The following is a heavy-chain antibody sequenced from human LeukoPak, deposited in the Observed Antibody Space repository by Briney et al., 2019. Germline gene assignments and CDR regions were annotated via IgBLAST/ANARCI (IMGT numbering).Heavy chain of an antibody. CDR2: ISYDGSNK. CDR1: GFTFSSYA. D-gene: IGHD4-17*01. Sequence: GRSLRLSCAASGFTFSSYAMHWVRQAPGKGLEWVAVISYDGSNKYYADFVKGRFTISRDNSKNTLYLQMNSLRAEDTAVYYCARELAGEYLYYFDYWGQGTLVTVSS. CDR3: ARELAGEYLYYFDY. V-gene: IGHV3-30*04. J-gene: IGHJ4*02.